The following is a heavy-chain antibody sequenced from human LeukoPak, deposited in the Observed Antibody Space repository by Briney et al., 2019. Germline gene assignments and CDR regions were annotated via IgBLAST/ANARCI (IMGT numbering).Heavy chain of an antibody. Sequence: SETLSLTCTVSGYSISSGYYWGWIRQPPGKGLEWIGSIYHSGSTYYNPSLKSRVTISVDTSKNQFSLKLSSVTAADTAVYCCARDSSSFDYWGQGTLVTVSS. CDR1: GYSISSGYY. CDR2: IYHSGST. CDR3: ARDSSSFDY. D-gene: IGHD6-6*01. V-gene: IGHV4-38-2*02. J-gene: IGHJ4*02.